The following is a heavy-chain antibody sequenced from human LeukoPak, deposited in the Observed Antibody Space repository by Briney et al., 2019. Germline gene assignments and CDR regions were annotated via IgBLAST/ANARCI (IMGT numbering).Heavy chain of an antibody. V-gene: IGHV3-48*01. CDR2: ISSISSTI. Sequence: GGSLSLSCAASGFTFSSYGMNWVRQAPGKGLEWVSYISSISSTIYYSDSVKGRFTISRDNAKNSLYLQMNSLRAEDTAVYYCASVVRGYFDYWGQGTLVTVSS. CDR3: ASVVRGYFDY. J-gene: IGHJ4*02. CDR1: GFTFSSYG. D-gene: IGHD3-10*01.